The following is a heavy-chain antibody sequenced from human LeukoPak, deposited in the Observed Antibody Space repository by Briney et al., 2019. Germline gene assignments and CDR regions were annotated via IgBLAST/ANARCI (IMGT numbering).Heavy chain of an antibody. V-gene: IGHV3-48*03. J-gene: IGHJ6*02. CDR2: ISVRAGTI. CDR3: AKDFHHYYEVPHGMDV. D-gene: IGHD3-22*01. Sequence: QSGGSLRLSCAASGFGFGQYEMNWVRQAPGKGLEWIAYISVRAGTIYYGDSAEGRFTISRDDAKNSLYLQMNGLRVEDTAIYYCAKDFHHYYEVPHGMDVWGQGTTVTV. CDR1: GFGFGQYE.